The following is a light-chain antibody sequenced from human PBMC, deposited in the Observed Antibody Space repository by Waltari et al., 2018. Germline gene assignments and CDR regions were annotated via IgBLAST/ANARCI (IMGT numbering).Light chain of an antibody. J-gene: IGLJ1*01. CDR2: DVS. V-gene: IGLV2-11*01. CDR1: SSDVGGYNY. CDR3: CSYAGSYV. Sequence: QSALTQPRSVSGSPGQSVTISCTGTSSDVGGYNYVSWYQQHPGKAPKLMIYDVSKRPSGVPVRFSGSKSGNTASLTISGLQAEDEADYYFCSYAGSYVFGTVTKVTVL.